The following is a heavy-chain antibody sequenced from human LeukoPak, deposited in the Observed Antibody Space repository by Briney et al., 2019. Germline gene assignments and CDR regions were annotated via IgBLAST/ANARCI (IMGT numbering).Heavy chain of an antibody. D-gene: IGHD3-9*01. CDR2: IKQDGSEK. CDR3: ARDHYDILTGPDAFDI. CDR1: GFTFSSYW. Sequence: GGSLRLSCAASGFTFSSYWMSWVRQAPGKGLEWVANIKQDGSEKYYVDSVKGRFTISRDNAKNSLYLQMNSLRAEDTAVYYCARDHYDILTGPDAFDIWGQGTMVTVSS. V-gene: IGHV3-7*01. J-gene: IGHJ3*02.